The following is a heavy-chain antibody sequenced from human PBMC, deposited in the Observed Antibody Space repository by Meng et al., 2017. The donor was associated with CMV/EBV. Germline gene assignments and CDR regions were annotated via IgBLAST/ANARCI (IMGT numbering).Heavy chain of an antibody. Sequence: GESLKISCAASGFTFSNAWMSWVRQAPGKGLEWVGRIKSKTDGGTTDYPAPVKGRFTISRDDSKNTLYLQMNSLKNEDTAVYYCTPAGGGSKGDYYYYYGMDVWGQGTTVTVSS. CDR3: TPAGGGSKGDYYYYYGMDV. CDR2: IKSKTDGGTT. D-gene: IGHD4-11*01. V-gene: IGHV3-15*01. J-gene: IGHJ6*02. CDR1: GFTFSNAW.